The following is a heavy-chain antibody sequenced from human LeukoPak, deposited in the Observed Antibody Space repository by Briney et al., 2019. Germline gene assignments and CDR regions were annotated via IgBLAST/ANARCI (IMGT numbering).Heavy chain of an antibody. D-gene: IGHD4-17*01. CDR1: GYTFTNYH. CDR3: ARGAATTVTTWDLGDY. CDR2: INTNTGNP. V-gene: IGHV7-4-1*02. Sequence: GASVKVSCKASGYTFTNYHIAWVRQAPGQGLEWMGWINTNTGNPTYAQGFTGRFVFSLDTSVSTAYLQISSLKAEDTAVYYCARGAATTVTTWDLGDYWGQGTLVTVSS. J-gene: IGHJ4*02.